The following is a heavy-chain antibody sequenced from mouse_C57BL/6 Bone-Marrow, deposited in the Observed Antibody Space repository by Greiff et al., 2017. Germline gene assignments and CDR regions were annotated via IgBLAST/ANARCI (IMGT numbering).Heavy chain of an antibody. Sequence: QVQLQQSGAELARPGASVKLSCKASGYTFTSYGISWVKQRTGQGLEWIGEIYPRSGNTYYNEKFKGKATLTADKSSSTAYLELRSLTSEDSAVYFCASGGILYGNYVDYWGQGTTLTVSS. CDR3: ASGGILYGNYVDY. CDR2: IYPRSGNT. CDR1: GYTFTSYG. D-gene: IGHD2-1*01. J-gene: IGHJ2*01. V-gene: IGHV1-81*01.